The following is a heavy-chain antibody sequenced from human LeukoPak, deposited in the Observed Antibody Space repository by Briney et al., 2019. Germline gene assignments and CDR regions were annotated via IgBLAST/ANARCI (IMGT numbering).Heavy chain of an antibody. Sequence: ASVKVSCKAPGYTFTGYYIHWVRQAPGQGLEWMGWINPSSGGTNYAQKFQGRVTMTRDTSISTAYMELSSLRSDDTAVYYCARRYCSSTNCYTPGFDPWGQGTLVTVSS. CDR2: INPSSGGT. V-gene: IGHV1-2*02. J-gene: IGHJ5*02. CDR1: GYTFTGYY. CDR3: ARRYCSSTNCYTPGFDP. D-gene: IGHD2-2*02.